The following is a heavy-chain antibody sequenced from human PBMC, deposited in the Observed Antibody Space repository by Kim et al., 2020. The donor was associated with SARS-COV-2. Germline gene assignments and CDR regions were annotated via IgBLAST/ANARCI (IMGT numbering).Heavy chain of an antibody. CDR2: ISYDGSNK. J-gene: IGHJ4*02. CDR3: AKVSAAAGTLPRYYPNHFDY. CDR1: GFTFSSYG. V-gene: IGHV3-30*18. Sequence: GGSLRLSCAASGFTFSSYGMHWVRQAPGKGLEWVAVISYDGSNKYYADSVKGRFTISRDNSKNTLYLQMNSLRAEDTAVYYCAKVSAAAGTLPRYYPNHFDYWGQGTLVTVS. D-gene: IGHD6-13*01.